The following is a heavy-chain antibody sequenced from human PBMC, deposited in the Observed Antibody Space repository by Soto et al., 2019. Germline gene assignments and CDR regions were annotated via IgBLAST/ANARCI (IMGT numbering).Heavy chain of an antibody. CDR1: GLNFNNSW. CDR3: GREKWLQPDY. D-gene: IGHD5-12*01. Sequence: EVQLVESGGDLVQPGGSLRLTCVVSGLNFNNSWMNWVRQAPGKGLEWVANINPDGSAEGYVHSVRGRFTISRDNAKNSLYLQMNSLRADDTSVYYCGREKWLQPDYWGQGTLVTVSS. J-gene: IGHJ4*02. CDR2: INPDGSAE. V-gene: IGHV3-7*04.